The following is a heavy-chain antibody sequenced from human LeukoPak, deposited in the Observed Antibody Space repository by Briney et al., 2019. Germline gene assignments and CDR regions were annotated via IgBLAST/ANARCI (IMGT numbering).Heavy chain of an antibody. V-gene: IGHV3-48*01. CDR2: ISSPSSTI. Sequence: GGSLRLSCAASGFTFSSYSMKWVRQAPGKGLEWVSSISSPSSTIYYADSVKRRFPISRHNANSSLYLQTNSLRAEDKAVYYCARVHTVVTLFDSWGQGTLVTVSS. J-gene: IGHJ4*02. D-gene: IGHD4-23*01. CDR3: ARVHTVVTLFDS. CDR1: GFTFSSYS.